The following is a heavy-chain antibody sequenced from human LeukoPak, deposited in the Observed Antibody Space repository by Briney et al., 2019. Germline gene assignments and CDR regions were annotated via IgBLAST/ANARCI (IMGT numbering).Heavy chain of an antibody. D-gene: IGHD3-22*01. CDR3: ARDLIYYDSSGYPYYYGMDV. Sequence: SETLSLTCTVSGGSISSYDWSWIRQPPGKGLEWIGYIYYIGSTNYNPSLKSRVTISVDTSKNQFSLKLSSVTAADTAAYYCARDLIYYDSSGYPYYYGMDVWGQGTTVTVSS. CDR1: GGSISSYD. J-gene: IGHJ6*02. V-gene: IGHV4-59*01. CDR2: IYYIGST.